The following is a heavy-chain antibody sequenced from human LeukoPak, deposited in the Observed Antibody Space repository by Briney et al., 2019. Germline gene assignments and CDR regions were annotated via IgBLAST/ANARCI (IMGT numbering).Heavy chain of an antibody. V-gene: IGHV3-53*01. CDR3: ARERVRGYFDY. CDR1: GFTVSSNY. J-gene: IGHJ4*02. Sequence: PGGSPRLSCAASGFTVSSNYMSWVRQAPGKGLEWVSVIYSGGSTYYADSVKGRFTISRDNSKNTLYLQMNSLRAEDTAVYYCARERVRGYFDYWGQGTLVTVSS. CDR2: IYSGGST.